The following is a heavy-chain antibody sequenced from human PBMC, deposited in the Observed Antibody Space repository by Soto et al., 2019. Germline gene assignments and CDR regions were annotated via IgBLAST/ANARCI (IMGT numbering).Heavy chain of an antibody. CDR2: IYSGGST. V-gene: IGHV3-66*01. J-gene: IGHJ6*03. CDR1: GFTVSSNY. Sequence: EVQLVESGGGLVQPGGSLRLSCAASGFTVSSNYMSWVRQAPGKGLEWVSVIYSGGSTYYADSAKGRFTISRDNSKNTLYLQMNSLRAEDTAVYYCARDAYDYIWGSPSGPYYYYYMDVWGKGTTVTVSS. D-gene: IGHD3-16*01. CDR3: ARDAYDYIWGSPSGPYYYYYMDV.